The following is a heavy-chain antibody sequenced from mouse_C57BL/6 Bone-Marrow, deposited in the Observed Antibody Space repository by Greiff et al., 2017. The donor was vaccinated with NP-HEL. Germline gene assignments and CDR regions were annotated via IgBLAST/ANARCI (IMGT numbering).Heavy chain of an antibody. CDR3: AREDDYYGSSLYFDY. V-gene: IGHV1-69*01. J-gene: IGHJ2*01. D-gene: IGHD1-1*01. Sequence: QVQLQQPGAELVMPGASVKLSCKASGYTFTSYWMHWVKQRPGQGLEWIGEIDPSDSYTNYNQKFKGKSTLTVDKSSSTAYMQLSSLTSEDSAVYYRAREDDYYGSSLYFDYWGQGTTLTVSS. CDR2: IDPSDSYT. CDR1: GYTFTSYW.